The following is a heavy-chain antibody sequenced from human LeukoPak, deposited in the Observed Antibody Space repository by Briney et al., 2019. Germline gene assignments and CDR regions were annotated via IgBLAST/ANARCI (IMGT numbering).Heavy chain of an antibody. D-gene: IGHD3-10*01. CDR3: ARSPHERSGNSPGFDP. CDR1: GGYISSYY. Sequence: SETLSLTCTVSGGYISSYYWSWIRQPPGKGLEWLGYIYYSGSTNYNPSLKSRVTISVDTSKNQFSLKLSSVTAADTAVYYCARSPHERSGNSPGFDPWGQGTLVTVSS. J-gene: IGHJ5*02. V-gene: IGHV4-59*08. CDR2: IYYSGST.